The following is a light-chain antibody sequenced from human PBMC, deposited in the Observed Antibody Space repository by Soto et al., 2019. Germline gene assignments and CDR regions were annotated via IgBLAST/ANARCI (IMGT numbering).Light chain of an antibody. CDR2: GAS. CDR1: QSVSSN. Sequence: DIVMAQSPATLSVSPGESATLSCLASQSVSSNLAWYQQKRGQAPRLLIYGASSRATGIPARFSGSGSGTDFTLTISRLEPEDFAVYYCQQYGSSPFTFGQGTRLEIK. V-gene: IGKV3-20*01. CDR3: QQYGSSPFT. J-gene: IGKJ5*01.